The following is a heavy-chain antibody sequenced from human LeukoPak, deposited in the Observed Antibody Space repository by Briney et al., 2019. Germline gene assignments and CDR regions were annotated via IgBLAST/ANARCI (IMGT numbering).Heavy chain of an antibody. CDR2: ISYDGSNK. CDR1: GFTFSSYA. J-gene: IGHJ4*02. D-gene: IGHD3-22*01. CDR3: ARGYYYDSSGYWVDY. Sequence: GGSLRLSCAASGFTFSSYAMHWVRQAPGKGLEWVAVISYDGSNKYYADSVKGRFTISRDNSKNTLYPQMNSLRAEDTAVYYCARGYYYDSSGYWVDYWGQGTLVTVSS. V-gene: IGHV3-30-3*01.